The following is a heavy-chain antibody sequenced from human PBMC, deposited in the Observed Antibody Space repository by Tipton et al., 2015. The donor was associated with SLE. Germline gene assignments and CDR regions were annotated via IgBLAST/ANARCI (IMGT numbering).Heavy chain of an antibody. V-gene: IGHV3-NL1*01. CDR2: IYGDGSGT. CDR1: GFTFSSYG. D-gene: IGHD6-6*01. CDR3: AKGELVDAFDI. J-gene: IGHJ3*02. Sequence: SLRLSCAASGFTFSSYGMHWVRQAPGKGLEWVSIIYGDGSGTHYADSVKGRFTISRDNAQNILYLHMNSLRADDTAVYYCAKGELVDAFDIWGQGTLVTVSS.